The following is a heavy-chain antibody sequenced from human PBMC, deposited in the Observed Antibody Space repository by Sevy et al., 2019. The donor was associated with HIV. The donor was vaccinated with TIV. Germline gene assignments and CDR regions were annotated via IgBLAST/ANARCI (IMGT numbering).Heavy chain of an antibody. CDR2: IKQDGSEK. J-gene: IGHJ6*02. CDR3: ARHVGRGYDFWSGYPYYYYYGMDV. D-gene: IGHD3-3*01. Sequence: GGSLRLSCAASGFTFSSYWMSWVRQAPGKGLEWVANIKQDGSEKYYVDSVKGRFTISRDNAKNSLYLQMNSLRAEDTAVHYCARHVGRGYDFWSGYPYYYYYGMDVWGQGTTVTVSS. CDR1: GFTFSSYW. V-gene: IGHV3-7*01.